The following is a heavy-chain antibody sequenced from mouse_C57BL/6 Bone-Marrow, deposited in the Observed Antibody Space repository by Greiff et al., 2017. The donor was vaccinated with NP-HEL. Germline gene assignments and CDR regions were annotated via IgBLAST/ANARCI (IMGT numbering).Heavy chain of an antibody. CDR1: GYTFTDYY. CDR3: ARGGGYPYWYFDV. J-gene: IGHJ1*03. Sequence: EVKLQESGPVLVKPGASVKMSCKASGYTFTDYYMNWVKQSHGKSLEWIGVINPYNGGTSYNQKFKGKATLTVDKSSSTAYMELNSLTSEDSAVYYCARGGGYPYWYFDVWGTGTTVTVSS. D-gene: IGHD2-2*01. V-gene: IGHV1-19*01. CDR2: INPYNGGT.